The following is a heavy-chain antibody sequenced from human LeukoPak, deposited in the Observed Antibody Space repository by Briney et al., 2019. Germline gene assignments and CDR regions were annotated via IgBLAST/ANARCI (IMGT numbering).Heavy chain of an antibody. Sequence: SVKVSCKASGGTFSSYTISWVRQAPGQGLEWMGGIIPILGIANYAQKFQGRVTITADKSTSTAYMELSSLRSEDTAVYYCARGPYYYDSSGTYYYGMDVWGQGTTVTVSS. CDR3: ARGPYYYDSSGTYYYGMDV. CDR2: IIPILGIA. V-gene: IGHV1-69*02. CDR1: GGTFSSYT. D-gene: IGHD3-22*01. J-gene: IGHJ6*02.